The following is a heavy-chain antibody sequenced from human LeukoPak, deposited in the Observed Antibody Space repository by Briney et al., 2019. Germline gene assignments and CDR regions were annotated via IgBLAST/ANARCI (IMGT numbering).Heavy chain of an antibody. J-gene: IGHJ4*02. V-gene: IGHV3-23*01. Sequence: GGSLRLSCAASGFTFSSYAMSWVCQAPGKGLEWVSAISGSGGSTYYADSVEGRFTISRDNSKNTLYLQMNSLRAEDTAVYYCAKDLVGASGYWGQGTLVTVSS. CDR1: GFTFSSYA. CDR2: ISGSGGST. D-gene: IGHD1-26*01. CDR3: AKDLVGASGY.